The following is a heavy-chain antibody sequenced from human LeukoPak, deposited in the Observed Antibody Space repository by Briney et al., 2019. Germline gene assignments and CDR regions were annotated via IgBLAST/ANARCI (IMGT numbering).Heavy chain of an antibody. CDR1: GGSISSYY. D-gene: IGHD3-3*01. CDR3: AGTKTILEDWFDP. J-gene: IGHJ5*02. V-gene: IGHV4-59*04. CDR2: IYYSGST. Sequence: PSETLSLTCTVSGGSISSYYWSWIRQPPGKGLEWIGYIYYSGSTYYNPSLKSRVTISVDTSKNQFSLKLSSVTAADTAVYYCAGTKTILEDWFDPWGQGTLVTVSS.